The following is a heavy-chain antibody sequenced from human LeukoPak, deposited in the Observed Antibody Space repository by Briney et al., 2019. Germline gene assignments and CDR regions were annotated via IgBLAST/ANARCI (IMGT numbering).Heavy chain of an antibody. CDR1: GYTFTGYY. J-gene: IGHJ4*02. V-gene: IGHV1-2*02. D-gene: IGHD3-22*01. CDR2: INPNSGGT. Sequence: ASVKVSCKASGYTFTGYYMHWVRQAPGQGLEWMGWINPNSGGTNYAQKFQGRVTMTRDTSISTAYMELSRLRSDDTAVYYCARGGVRDDFSGYYFDYWGQGALVTVSS. CDR3: ARGGVRDDFSGYYFDY.